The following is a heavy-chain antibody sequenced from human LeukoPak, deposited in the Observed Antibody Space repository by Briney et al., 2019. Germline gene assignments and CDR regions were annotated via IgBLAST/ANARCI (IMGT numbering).Heavy chain of an antibody. J-gene: IGHJ6*02. CDR2: IATAGDT. CDR3: ARAYGGWSVGMDV. V-gene: IGHV3-13*01. Sequence: GGSLRLSCAASGFTFSSYDMHWVRQATGKGLEWVSAIATAGDTYYPGSVKGRFTISRENAKNSLYLQMNSLRAGDTAVSYCARAYGGWSVGMDVWGQGTTVTASS. D-gene: IGHD6-19*01. CDR1: GFTFSSYD.